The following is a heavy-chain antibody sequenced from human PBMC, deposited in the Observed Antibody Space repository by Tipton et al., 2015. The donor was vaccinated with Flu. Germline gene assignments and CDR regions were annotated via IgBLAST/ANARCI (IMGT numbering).Heavy chain of an antibody. CDR2: VHPNSGCT. J-gene: IGHJ6*02. D-gene: IGHD2-2*01. CDR1: GYTFTGYY. V-gene: IGHV1-2*06. Sequence: QLVQSGAEVKKPGASVKVSCKASGYTFTGYYMHWVRQAPGQGLEWMGRVHPNSGCTNYAQKFQGRVTMTRDTSISTAYMELSRLRSDDTAVYYCARDWREHHPAALREGGCVDVWGQGTTVTVSS. CDR3: ARDWREHHPAALREGGCVDV.